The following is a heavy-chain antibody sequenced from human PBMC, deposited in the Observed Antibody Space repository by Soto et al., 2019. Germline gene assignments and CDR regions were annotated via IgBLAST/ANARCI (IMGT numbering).Heavy chain of an antibody. CDR2: IIPVFGNT. J-gene: IGHJ6*02. Sequence: GASVKVSCKASGRSFSSDGVSWVRQAPGQGLEWMGGIIPVFGNTKYVQRFQGRLTITADKSTSTVYMEMSSLSSEDTAAYFCARGQYYSSGSAATSYFYFGIDVWGQGTTVTVSS. CDR1: GRSFSSDG. CDR3: ARGQYYSSGSAATSYFYFGIDV. D-gene: IGHD3-10*01. V-gene: IGHV1-69*06.